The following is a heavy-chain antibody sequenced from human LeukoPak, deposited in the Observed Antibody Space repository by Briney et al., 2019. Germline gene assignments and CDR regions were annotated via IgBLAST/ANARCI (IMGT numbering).Heavy chain of an antibody. CDR1: GGSISSYY. J-gene: IGHJ4*02. D-gene: IGHD3-22*01. CDR3: AKELTYYYDSSGYLPDY. CDR2: IYYSGST. Sequence: SETLSLACTVSGGSISSYYWSWIRQPPGKGLEWIGYIYYSGSTNYNPSLKSRVTISVDTSKNQFSLKLSSVTAADTAVYYCAKELTYYYDSSGYLPDYWGQGTLVTVSS. V-gene: IGHV4-59*01.